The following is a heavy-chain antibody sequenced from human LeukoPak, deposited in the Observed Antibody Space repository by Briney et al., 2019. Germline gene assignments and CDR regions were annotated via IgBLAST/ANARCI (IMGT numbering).Heavy chain of an antibody. CDR2: IRPSGDNT. Sequence: GGSLRLSCAASGFTFSSYDTTWVRQAPGRGLEWVSSIRPSGDNTYYGDSVKGRFTISRDNSKNTVYLQMNNMRVDDTAIYYCARVAGWHWFDPWGQGTLVTVSS. CDR3: ARVAGWHWFDP. V-gene: IGHV3-23*01. J-gene: IGHJ5*02. CDR1: GFTFSSYD. D-gene: IGHD6-19*01.